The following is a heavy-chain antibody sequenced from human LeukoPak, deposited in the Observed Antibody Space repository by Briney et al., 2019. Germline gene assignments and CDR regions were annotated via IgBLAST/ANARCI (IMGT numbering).Heavy chain of an antibody. CDR2: IYYSGST. V-gene: IGHV4-59*01. D-gene: IGHD3-22*01. CDR3: ARERSGYYFD. Sequence: SETLSLTFTVSGGSISSYYWSWIRQPPGKGLEWIGYIYYSGSTNYNPSLKSRVTISVDTSKNQFSLKLSSVTAADTAVYYCARERSGYYFDWGQGTLVTVSS. CDR1: GGSISSYY. J-gene: IGHJ4*02.